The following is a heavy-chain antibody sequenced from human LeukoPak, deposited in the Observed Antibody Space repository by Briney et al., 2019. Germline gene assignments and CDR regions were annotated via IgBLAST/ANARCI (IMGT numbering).Heavy chain of an antibody. Sequence: SETLSLTCTVSGGSISSSSYYWGWIRQPPGKGLEWIGSIYYSGSTYYNPSLKSRVIISVDTSKNQFSLKLSSVTAADTAVYYCARMGQGDYFDYWGQGTLVTVSS. J-gene: IGHJ4*02. CDR3: ARMGQGDYFDY. CDR2: IYYSGST. V-gene: IGHV4-39*07. CDR1: GGSISSSSYY.